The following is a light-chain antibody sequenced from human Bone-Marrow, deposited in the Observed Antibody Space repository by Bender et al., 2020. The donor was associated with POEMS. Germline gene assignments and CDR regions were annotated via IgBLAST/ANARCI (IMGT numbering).Light chain of an antibody. Sequence: QSVLTQPPSASGTPGQTVTISCSGSNANIGTEYVYWYQQLPGTAPKLVIYRNNQRPSGVPDRFSGSKSGTSASLAISGLRSEDEADYYCAVWDDSLNGWVFGGGTKLTVL. CDR1: NANIGTEY. CDR3: AVWDDSLNGWV. V-gene: IGLV1-47*01. CDR2: RNN. J-gene: IGLJ3*02.